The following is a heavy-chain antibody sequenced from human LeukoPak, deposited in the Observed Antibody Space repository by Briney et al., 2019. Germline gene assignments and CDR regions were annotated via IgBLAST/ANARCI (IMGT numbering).Heavy chain of an antibody. CDR2: ISAYNGNT. D-gene: IGHD3-10*01. Sequence: ASVKVSCKASGYTFTSYGISWVRQAPGQGLEWMGWISAYNGNTNYAQKLQGRVTMTTDTSTSTAYMELSSLRSEDTAVYYCARGPLYYYGSGSSDYWGQGTLVTVSS. J-gene: IGHJ4*02. V-gene: IGHV1-18*01. CDR1: GYTFTSYG. CDR3: ARGPLYYYGSGSSDY.